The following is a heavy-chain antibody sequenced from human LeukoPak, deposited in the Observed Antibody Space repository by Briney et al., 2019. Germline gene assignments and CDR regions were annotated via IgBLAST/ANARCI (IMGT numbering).Heavy chain of an antibody. V-gene: IGHV3-30*02. CDR1: GFTFSSYG. CDR3: AKDWGTGNWNSKEDAFDI. Sequence: PGGSLRLSCAASGFTFSSYGMHWVRQAPGKGLEWVAFIRYDGSNKYYADSVKGRFTISRDNSKNTLYLQMNSLRAEDTAVYYCAKDWGTGNWNSKEDAFDIWGQGTMVSVSS. D-gene: IGHD1-1*01. CDR2: IRYDGSNK. J-gene: IGHJ3*02.